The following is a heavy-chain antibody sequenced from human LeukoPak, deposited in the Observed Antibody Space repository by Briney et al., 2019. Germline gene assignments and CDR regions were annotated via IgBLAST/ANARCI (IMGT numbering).Heavy chain of an antibody. Sequence: ASVKVSCKASGGTFSSYAISWVRQAPGQGLEWMGWINPNSGGTNYAQKFQGRVTMTRDTSISTAYMELSRLRSDDTAVYYCARDFRRNSNYGWYFDYWGQGTLVTVSS. V-gene: IGHV1-2*02. CDR3: ARDFRRNSNYGWYFDY. J-gene: IGHJ4*02. CDR1: GGTFSSYA. CDR2: INPNSGGT. D-gene: IGHD4-11*01.